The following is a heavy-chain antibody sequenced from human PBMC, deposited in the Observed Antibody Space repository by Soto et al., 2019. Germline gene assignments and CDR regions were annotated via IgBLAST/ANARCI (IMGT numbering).Heavy chain of an antibody. J-gene: IGHJ6*02. CDR1: GGTFSSYA. CDR3: ARDLKRYYDSSGYGYYYYGMDV. CDR2: IISIFGTA. Sequence: GASVQVSCKASGGTFSSYAISWVRQAPGQGLEWMGGIISIFGTANYAQKFQGRVTITADESTTTAYMELSSLSSENTAVYYCARDLKRYYDSSGYGYYYYGMDVWGQGTTVTVSS. V-gene: IGHV1-69*13. D-gene: IGHD3-22*01.